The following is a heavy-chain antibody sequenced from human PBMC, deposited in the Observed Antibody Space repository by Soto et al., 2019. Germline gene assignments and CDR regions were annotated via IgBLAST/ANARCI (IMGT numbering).Heavy chain of an antibody. J-gene: IGHJ6*02. CDR1: GFTFSSYA. V-gene: IGHV3-30-3*01. CDR2: ISYDGSNK. Sequence: GGSLRLSCAASGFTFSSYAMHWVRQAPGKGLEWVAVISYDGSNKYYADSVKGRFTISRDNSKNTLYLQMNSLRAEDTAVYYCARVGRITIFGVVPTPVGLDVWGQGTTVTVSS. CDR3: ARVGRITIFGVVPTPVGLDV. D-gene: IGHD3-3*01.